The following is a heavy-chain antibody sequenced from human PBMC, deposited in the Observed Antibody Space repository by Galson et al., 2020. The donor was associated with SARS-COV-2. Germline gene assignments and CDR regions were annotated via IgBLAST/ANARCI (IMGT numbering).Heavy chain of an antibody. D-gene: IGHD3-22*01. J-gene: IGHJ4*02. CDR3: SRGRPGGSGYYYECYDLDY. V-gene: IGHV4-59*01. CDR1: GGSLSSYY. Sequence: SETLSLTCTVPGGSLSSYYWSCIRQPPGKGPEWIGYVSNSGSTTHNPSLKSRVTMSVDTSTNHFSLNLSSLTAADTAFDYCSRGRPGGSGYYYECYDLDYWGQGILVTVSS. CDR2: VSNSGST.